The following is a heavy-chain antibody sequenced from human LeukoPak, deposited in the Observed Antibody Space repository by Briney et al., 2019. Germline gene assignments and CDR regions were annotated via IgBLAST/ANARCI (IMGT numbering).Heavy chain of an antibody. CDR2: ISSSSSTI. V-gene: IGHV3-48*01. Sequence: GGSLRLSCAASGFTFSSYSMNWVRQAPGKGLEWVSYISSSSSTIYYADSVKGRFTISRDNAKNSLYLQMNSLRAEDTAVYYCARGRGTAWYNWKRDNLAYYFDYWGQGTLVTVSS. J-gene: IGHJ4*02. D-gene: IGHD1-1*01. CDR1: GFTFSSYS. CDR3: ARGRGTAWYNWKRDNLAYYFDY.